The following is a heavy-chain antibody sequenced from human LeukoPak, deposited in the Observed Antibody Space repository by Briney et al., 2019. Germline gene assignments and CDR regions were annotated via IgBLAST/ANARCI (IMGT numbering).Heavy chain of an antibody. D-gene: IGHD3-22*01. J-gene: IGHJ4*02. CDR2: ISGSGGGT. CDR3: AKRGVVIRVILVGFHKEAYYFDS. V-gene: IGHV3-23*01. Sequence: GGSLRFSCAVSGITLSNYGMSWVRQAPGKGLEWVAGISGSGGGTNYADSVKGRFTISRDNPKNTLYLQMNGLRAEDTAVYFCAKRGVVIRVILVGFHKEAYYFDSWGQGALVTVSS. CDR1: GITLSNYG.